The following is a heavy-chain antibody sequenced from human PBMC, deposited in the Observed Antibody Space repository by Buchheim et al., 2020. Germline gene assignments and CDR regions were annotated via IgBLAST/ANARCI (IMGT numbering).Heavy chain of an antibody. J-gene: IGHJ4*02. CDR2: IGGRGSSL. V-gene: IGHV3-48*03. CDR3: AREGVSAPGVDY. CDR1: GFTFSSYE. D-gene: IGHD6-13*01. Sequence: DVQLVESGGGSVQPGGSLRLSCAASGFTFSSYEMNWVRQAPGKGLEWVSYIGGRGSSLYYADSVKGRFTISRDNAKNSLYLQMNSLRAEDTAVYYCAREGVSAPGVDYWGQGTL.